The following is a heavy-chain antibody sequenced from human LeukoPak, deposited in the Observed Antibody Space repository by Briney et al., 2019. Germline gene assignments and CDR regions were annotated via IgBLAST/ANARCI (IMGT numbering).Heavy chain of an antibody. CDR2: ISSNGGST. V-gene: IGHV3-64D*06. CDR1: GFTFSSYA. J-gene: IGHJ4*02. CDR3: VKDCCCSSTSCYRGGPAFDY. D-gene: IGHD2-2*01. Sequence: HPGGSLRLSCSASGFTFSSYAMHWVRQTPGKGLEYVSIISSNGGSTYYAESVKGRFTISRDNSKSTLYLQMSSLRVEDTAVYYCVKDCCCSSTSCYRGGPAFDYWGQGTLVTVSS.